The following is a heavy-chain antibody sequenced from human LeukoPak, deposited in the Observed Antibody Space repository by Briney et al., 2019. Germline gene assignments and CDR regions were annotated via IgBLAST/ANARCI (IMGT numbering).Heavy chain of an antibody. CDR1: GFTFSDYY. J-gene: IGHJ4*02. D-gene: IGHD2-2*02. Sequence: PGGSLRLSCAASGFTFSDYYMSWIRQAPGKGLEWVSYISSSGSTIYYADSVKGRFTISRDDAKNSLYLQMNSLRAEDTAVYYCARGHGYCSSTSCYRGRYFDYWGQGTLVTVSS. CDR2: ISSSGSTI. CDR3: ARGHGYCSSTSCYRGRYFDY. V-gene: IGHV3-11*04.